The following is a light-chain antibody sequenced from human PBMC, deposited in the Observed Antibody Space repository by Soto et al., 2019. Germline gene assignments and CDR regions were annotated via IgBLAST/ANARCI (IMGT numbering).Light chain of an antibody. CDR3: QQANSFPLT. Sequence: GARVTITCRASQSISSWLAWYQQRPGKAPKLLIYAASNLQSGVPSRFSGSGSGTDFTLTISSLQPEDFATYYCQQANSFPLTFGGGTKVDIK. V-gene: IGKV1D-12*01. CDR2: AAS. J-gene: IGKJ4*01. CDR1: QSISSW.